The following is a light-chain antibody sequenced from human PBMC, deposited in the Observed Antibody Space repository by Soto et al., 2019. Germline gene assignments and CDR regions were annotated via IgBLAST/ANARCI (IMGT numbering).Light chain of an antibody. CDR2: DVS. CDR3: CSYGGSYTFWV. V-gene: IGLV2-11*01. Sequence: QSALTQPRSVSGSPGQSVTISCTGTSSDVGGYNYVSWYQQHPGKVPKVMIYDVSRRPSGVPDRFSGSKSGNTASLTISGLQAEDGADYYCCSYGGSYTFWVFGGGTKLTVL. CDR1: SSDVGGYNY. J-gene: IGLJ3*02.